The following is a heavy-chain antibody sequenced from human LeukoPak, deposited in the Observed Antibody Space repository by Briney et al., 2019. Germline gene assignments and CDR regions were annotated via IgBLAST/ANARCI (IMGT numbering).Heavy chain of an antibody. CDR1: GFTFRNYW. D-gene: IGHD4-17*01. Sequence: GGSMRLSCAASGFTFRNYWMHWVRQAPGEGLESISRINSDGSDTIYADSVKGRFTISRDNAKNTTYLQMYSVRGEDTALYCCAREDYDYGDYYFDYWGQGTLVTVSS. V-gene: IGHV3-74*01. CDR3: AREDYDYGDYYFDY. J-gene: IGHJ4*02. CDR2: INSDGSDT.